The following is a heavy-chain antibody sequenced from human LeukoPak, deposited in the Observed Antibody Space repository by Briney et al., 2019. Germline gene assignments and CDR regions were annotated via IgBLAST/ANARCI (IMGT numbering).Heavy chain of an antibody. CDR2: IYWNDDK. J-gene: IGHJ5*02. Sequence: SGPTLRHPTTTLTLTYTFSGFSLRTSGVGVGWVRQPPGKALEWLALIYWNDDKRYNLSLESNLTITYDTYKNQVVLTMTDIHPMDTATYYCAHFSMTTWFDPWGQGTLVTVSS. V-gene: IGHV2-5*01. CDR1: GFSLRTSGVG. D-gene: IGHD4-17*01. CDR3: AHFSMTTWFDP.